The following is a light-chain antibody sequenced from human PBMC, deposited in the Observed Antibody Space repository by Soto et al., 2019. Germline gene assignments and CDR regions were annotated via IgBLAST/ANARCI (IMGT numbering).Light chain of an antibody. V-gene: IGKV1-39*01. J-gene: IGKJ2*01. Sequence: DIQMTQSPSSLSASVGDRVTITCRASQSISNYLNWYQKKPGKAPKLLIYAASSLHSGVPSRFSGSGSGTDFTLTITSLQPEDFATYYCQQSYNTPLYTFGPGTKLEIK. CDR1: QSISNY. CDR2: AAS. CDR3: QQSYNTPLYT.